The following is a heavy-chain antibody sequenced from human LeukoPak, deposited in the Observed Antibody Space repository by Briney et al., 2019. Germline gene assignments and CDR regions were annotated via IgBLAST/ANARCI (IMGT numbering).Heavy chain of an antibody. Sequence: PSETLSLTCTVSGGSISNYYWTWIRQPPGKGLEWIGFVYYTGGTNCNPSLKSRVTISVDTSKNQFSLQLKSVTAADTAVYYCARAGYSYGTGYYFDYWGQGTLVTVSS. CDR2: VYYTGGT. CDR3: ARAGYSYGTGYYFDY. V-gene: IGHV4-59*01. J-gene: IGHJ4*02. CDR1: GGSISNYY. D-gene: IGHD5-18*01.